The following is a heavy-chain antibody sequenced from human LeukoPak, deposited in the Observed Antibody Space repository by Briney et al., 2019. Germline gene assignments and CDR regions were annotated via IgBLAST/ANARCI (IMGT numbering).Heavy chain of an antibody. CDR3: VRHRTAGIGENWFDP. CDR2: IANEATNYAT. V-gene: IGHV3-73*01. D-gene: IGHD3-10*01. CDR1: WLSFTDSG. Sequence: GGSLRLSCAASWLSFTDSGFHWVRHASGKGLEWVARIANEATNYATAYAASVKGRFTIYRDNSKKTAYLQMNRLKTEDTAVYYCVRHRTAGIGENWFDPWGQGTLVTVSS. J-gene: IGHJ5*02.